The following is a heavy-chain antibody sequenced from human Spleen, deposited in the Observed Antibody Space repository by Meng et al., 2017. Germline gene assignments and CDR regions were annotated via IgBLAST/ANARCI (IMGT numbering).Heavy chain of an antibody. CDR2: MNPNSGNT. V-gene: IGHV1-8*03. Sequence: ASVKVSCKASGYTFTSYDINWVRQATGQGLEWMGWMNPNSGNTGYAQKFQGRVTITRNTSISTAYMELSSLRSEDTAVYYCARVIGYCSSTSCYAPYYYGMDVWGQGTTVTVSS. D-gene: IGHD2-2*01. CDR3: ARVIGYCSSTSCYAPYYYGMDV. J-gene: IGHJ6*02. CDR1: GYTFTSYD.